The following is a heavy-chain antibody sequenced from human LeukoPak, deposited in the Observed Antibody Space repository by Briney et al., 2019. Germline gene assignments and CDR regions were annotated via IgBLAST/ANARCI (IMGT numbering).Heavy chain of an antibody. Sequence: SQTLSLTCTVSGCSISSGYYWGWIRQPPGKGLEWIGSIYHSGSTYYNPSLKSRVTISVDTSKNQFSLKLSSVTAADTAVYYCASVGGSYFAFDIWGQGTMVTVSS. J-gene: IGHJ3*02. D-gene: IGHD1-26*01. V-gene: IGHV4-38-2*02. CDR3: ASVGGSYFAFDI. CDR1: GCSISSGYY. CDR2: IYHSGST.